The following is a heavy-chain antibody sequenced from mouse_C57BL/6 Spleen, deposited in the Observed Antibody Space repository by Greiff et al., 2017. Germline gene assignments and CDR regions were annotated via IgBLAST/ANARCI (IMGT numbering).Heavy chain of an antibody. CDR3: ACGVSTVVAFDY. J-gene: IGHJ2*01. CDR1: GYAFSSYW. D-gene: IGHD1-1*01. CDR2: IYPGDGDT. Sequence: VKLMESGAGLVKPGASVKISCKASGYAFSSYWMNWVKQRPGKGLEWIGQIYPGDGDTNYNGKFKGKATLTADRSSSTAYMQLSSLTSADSAVYFCACGVSTVVAFDYWGQGTTLTVSS. V-gene: IGHV1-80*01.